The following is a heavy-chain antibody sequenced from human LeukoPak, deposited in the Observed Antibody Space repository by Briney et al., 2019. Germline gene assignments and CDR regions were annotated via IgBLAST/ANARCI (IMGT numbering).Heavy chain of an antibody. D-gene: IGHD1-26*01. Sequence: GGSLRLSCAASGFTFSSYWMNWARQAPGKGLEWVASINHNGNVNYYVGSVKGRFTISRDNSKNTLYLQMNSLRAEDTAVYYCAKEKVVSPPWVSYFDYWGQGTLVTVSS. CDR3: AKEKVVSPPWVSYFDY. CDR2: INHNGNVN. CDR1: GFTFSSYW. J-gene: IGHJ4*02. V-gene: IGHV3-7*03.